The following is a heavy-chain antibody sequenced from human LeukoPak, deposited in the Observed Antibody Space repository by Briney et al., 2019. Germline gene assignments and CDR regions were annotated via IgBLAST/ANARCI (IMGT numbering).Heavy chain of an antibody. J-gene: IGHJ6*02. Sequence: ASVKVSCKASGGTFSSYAISWVRQAPGQGLEWMGGIIPIFGTANYAQKFQGRVTITADESTSTAYMELSSLRSEDTAVYYCARLPLRSIAVGYYGMDVWGQGTTVTVSS. D-gene: IGHD6-6*01. CDR2: IIPIFGTA. CDR1: GGTFSSYA. V-gene: IGHV1-69*13. CDR3: ARLPLRSIAVGYYGMDV.